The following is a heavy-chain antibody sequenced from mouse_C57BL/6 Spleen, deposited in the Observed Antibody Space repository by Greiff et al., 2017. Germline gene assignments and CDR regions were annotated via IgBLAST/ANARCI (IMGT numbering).Heavy chain of an antibody. CDR3: ARYYGSSYDYYAMDY. Sequence: QVQLQPSGPELVKPGASVKISCKASGYAFSSSWMNWVKQRPGKGLEWIGRIYPGDGDTNYNGKFKGKATLTADKSSSTAYMQISSLTSEDSAVYFCARYYGSSYDYYAMDYWGQGTSVTVSS. V-gene: IGHV1-82*01. CDR1: GYAFSSSW. D-gene: IGHD1-1*01. CDR2: IYPGDGDT. J-gene: IGHJ4*01.